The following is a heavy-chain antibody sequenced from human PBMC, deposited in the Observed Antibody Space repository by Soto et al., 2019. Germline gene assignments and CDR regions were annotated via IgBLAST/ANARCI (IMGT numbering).Heavy chain of an antibody. CDR2: ISSGSSYI. CDR1: GFTFSSYT. V-gene: IGHV3-21*01. D-gene: IGHD2-15*01. Sequence: GGSLRLSCAASGFTFSSYTMNWVRQAPGKGLEWVSSISSGSSYIYYADSMKGRFTISRDNAKNSLYLQMNSLRAEDTAVYYCARGVLSDSGTCYWGWGTLVTVSS. J-gene: IGHJ4*02. CDR3: ARGVLSDSGTCY.